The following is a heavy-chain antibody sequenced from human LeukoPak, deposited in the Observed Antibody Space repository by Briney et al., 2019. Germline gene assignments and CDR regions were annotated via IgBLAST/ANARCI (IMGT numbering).Heavy chain of an antibody. CDR1: GGSISSSSYY. Sequence: SSETLSLTCTVSGGSISSSSYYWGWIRQPPGKWLEWIGSIYYSGSTYYNPSLKSRVTISVDTSKNQFSLKLSSVTAADTAVYYCARPRSGYSSSSSFDYWGQGTLVTVSS. CDR2: IYYSGST. J-gene: IGHJ4*02. CDR3: ARPRSGYSSSSSFDY. D-gene: IGHD6-6*01. V-gene: IGHV4-39*01.